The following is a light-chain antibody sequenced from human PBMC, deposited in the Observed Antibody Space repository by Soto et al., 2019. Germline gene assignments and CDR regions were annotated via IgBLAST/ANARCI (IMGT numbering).Light chain of an antibody. CDR3: SSYAGSNNWV. CDR2: EVS. CDR1: SSDVGDCNY. V-gene: IGLV2-8*01. J-gene: IGLJ3*02. Sequence: QSALTQPPSASGSPGQSVTISCTGTSSDVGDCNYVSWYQQHPGKAPKFMIYEVSMRPSGVPDRFSGSKSGNTASLTVSGLQAEDEADYYCSSYAGSNNWVFGGGTKLTVL.